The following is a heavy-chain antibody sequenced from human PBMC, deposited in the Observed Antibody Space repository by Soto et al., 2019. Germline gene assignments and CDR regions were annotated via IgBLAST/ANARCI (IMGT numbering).Heavy chain of an antibody. J-gene: IGHJ2*01. CDR1: GGSISSYY. Sequence: QVQLQESGPGLVKPSETLSLTCTVSGGSISSYYWSWIRQPPGKGLEWIGYIYYSGSTNYNPSLTRRVTISVDTSKNQFTLKLSSVTAADTAVYYCARRPPNYYDSSGYSIGDWYFDLWGRGTLVTVSS. CDR3: ARRPPNYYDSSGYSIGDWYFDL. D-gene: IGHD3-22*01. V-gene: IGHV4-59*08. CDR2: IYYSGST.